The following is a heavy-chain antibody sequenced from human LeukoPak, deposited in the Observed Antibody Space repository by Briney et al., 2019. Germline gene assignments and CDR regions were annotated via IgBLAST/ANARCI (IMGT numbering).Heavy chain of an antibody. Sequence: GGSLRLSCAASGFTFSSYAMSWVRQAPGKGLEWVSAISGSGGSTYYADSVKGRFTISRDNSKNTLYLQMNSLRAEDTAVYYCAKTRDPDYYDSSGYYYIACMDYWGQGTLVTVSS. D-gene: IGHD3-22*01. CDR1: GFTFSSYA. CDR2: ISGSGGST. J-gene: IGHJ4*02. V-gene: IGHV3-23*01. CDR3: AKTRDPDYYDSSGYYYIACMDY.